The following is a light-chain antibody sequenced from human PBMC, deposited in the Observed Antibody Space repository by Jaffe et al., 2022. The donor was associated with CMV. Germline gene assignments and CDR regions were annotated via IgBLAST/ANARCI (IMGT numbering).Light chain of an antibody. Sequence: EIVMTQSPATLSVSPGERATLSCRASQSVGTNLAWYQQKPGQGPRLLIYGVSTRATGIPARFSGSGSGTEFTLTISSLQPEDFAVYYCQQNDDWPPITFGQGTRLEVK. J-gene: IGKJ5*01. CDR1: QSVGTN. CDR2: GVS. CDR3: QQNDDWPPIT. V-gene: IGKV3-15*01.